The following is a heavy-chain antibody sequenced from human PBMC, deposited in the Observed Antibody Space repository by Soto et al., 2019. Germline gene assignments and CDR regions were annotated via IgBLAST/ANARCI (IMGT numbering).Heavy chain of an antibody. CDR1: GGTFRNSA. CDR3: ARDNDRPQLGGNYYYILDV. J-gene: IGHJ6*02. CDR2: IMPIFRTP. D-gene: IGHD1-1*01. V-gene: IGHV1-69*12. Sequence: QVQLEQSGAEVKKPGSSVKVSCKASGGTFRNSAISWVRQAPGQGLEWMGGIMPIFRTPDYAHKFQGRVTITADESTSTVYMELSGLRSDDTAVYYCARDNDRPQLGGNYYYILDVWGHGTTVTVSS.